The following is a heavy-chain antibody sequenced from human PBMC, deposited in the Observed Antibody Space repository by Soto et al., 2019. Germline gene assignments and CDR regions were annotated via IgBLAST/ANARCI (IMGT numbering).Heavy chain of an antibody. CDR1: GGSISSGGYS. Sequence: SETLSLTCAVSGGSISSGGYSWSWIRQPPGKGLEWIGYIYHSGSTYYNPSLKSRVTISVDRSKNQFSLKLSSVTAADTAVYYCARVSDLNYYYGMDVWGQGTTVTVSS. CDR3: ARVSDLNYYYGMDV. J-gene: IGHJ6*02. V-gene: IGHV4-30-2*01. CDR2: IYHSGST.